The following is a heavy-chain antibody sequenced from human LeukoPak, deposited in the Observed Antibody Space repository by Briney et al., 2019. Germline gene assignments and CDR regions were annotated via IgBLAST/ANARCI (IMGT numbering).Heavy chain of an antibody. CDR1: GYTFTSYD. V-gene: IGHV1-8*03. CDR2: MNPNSGNT. Sequence: ASVKVSRKASGYTFTSYDINWVRRATGQGLEWMGWMNPNSGNTGYAQKFQGRVTITRNTSISTAYMELSSLRSEDTAVYYCARGFSQRTSQILRFLEWLSYPYYFDYWGQGTLVTVSS. CDR3: ARGFSQRTSQILRFLEWLSYPYYFDY. J-gene: IGHJ4*02. D-gene: IGHD3-3*01.